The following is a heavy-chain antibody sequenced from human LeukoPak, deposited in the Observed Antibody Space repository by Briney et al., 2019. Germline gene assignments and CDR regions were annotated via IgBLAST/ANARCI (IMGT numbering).Heavy chain of an antibody. CDR2: ISAYNGNT. D-gene: IGHD3-10*01. CDR1: GYTFTGYY. CDR3: AGGYYYGSGSYSYMDV. J-gene: IGHJ6*03. V-gene: IGHV1-18*04. Sequence: ASVKVSCKASGYTFTGYYMHWVRQAPGQGLEWMGWISAYNGNTNYAQKLQGRVTMTTDTSTSTAYMELRSLRSDDTAVYYCAGGYYYGSGSYSYMDVWGKGTTVTISS.